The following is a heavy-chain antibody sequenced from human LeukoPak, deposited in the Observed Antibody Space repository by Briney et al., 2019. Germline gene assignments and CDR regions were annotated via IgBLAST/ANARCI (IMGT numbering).Heavy chain of an antibody. Sequence: GGSLRLSCAASGFTFNKHDMHWVRQAPGKGLEFVSSISYNGGNTYYANSVKGRFTISRDTSKNTLYLQLGSLRPEDTAVHYCARARNGDYGDYWGQGTLVTVSS. V-gene: IGHV3-64*01. CDR3: ARARNGDYGDY. J-gene: IGHJ4*02. D-gene: IGHD4-17*01. CDR2: ISYNGGNT. CDR1: GFTFNKHD.